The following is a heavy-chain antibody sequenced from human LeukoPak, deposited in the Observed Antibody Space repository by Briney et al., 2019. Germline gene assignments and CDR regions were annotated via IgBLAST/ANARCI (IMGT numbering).Heavy chain of an antibody. Sequence: GGSLRLSCEPAGFTFSSYVMHWVRRTPGKGLVWVSRISHDGFISYADSVTGRFTISRDNAKNTLMLQMNSLRAEDKAVYYCARDWVYKIDYWGRGTLVTVSS. CDR3: ARDWVYKIDY. CDR2: ISHDGFI. D-gene: IGHD5-24*01. CDR1: GFTFSSYV. V-gene: IGHV3-74*01. J-gene: IGHJ4*02.